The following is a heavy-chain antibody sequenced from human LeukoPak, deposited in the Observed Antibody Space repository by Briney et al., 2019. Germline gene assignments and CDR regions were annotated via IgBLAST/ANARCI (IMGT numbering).Heavy chain of an antibody. V-gene: IGHV4-59*08. CDR3: ARAVGYSYPNWFDP. CDR1: GGSISSYY. D-gene: IGHD5-18*01. Sequence: SETLSLTCTVSGGSISSYYWSWIRQPPGKGLEWIGYIYYSGSTNYNPSLKSRVTISVDTSKNQFSLKLSSVTAADTAVYYCARAVGYSYPNWFDPWGQGTMVTVSS. J-gene: IGHJ5*02. CDR2: IYYSGST.